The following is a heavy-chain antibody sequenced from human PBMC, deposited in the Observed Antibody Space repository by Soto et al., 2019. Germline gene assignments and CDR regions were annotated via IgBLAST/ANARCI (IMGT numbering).Heavy chain of an antibody. Sequence: QVQLVQSGAEVKKPGASVKVSCKASGYTFTSYGISWVRQAPGQGLEWMGWISAYNGNTKYAQKLQSRVTMTTDTSPSTAYMERRSLRSGDTAGYYGASAAAIGMNDYWGQGTLVTVSS. CDR1: GYTFTSYG. CDR2: ISAYNGNT. V-gene: IGHV1-18*01. CDR3: ASAAAIGMNDY. J-gene: IGHJ4*02.